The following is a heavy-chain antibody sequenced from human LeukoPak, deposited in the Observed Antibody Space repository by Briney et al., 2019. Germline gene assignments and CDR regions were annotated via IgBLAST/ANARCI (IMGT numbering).Heavy chain of an antibody. V-gene: IGHV4-61*02. CDR3: ASEGGSHGALDY. J-gene: IGHJ4*02. CDR2: IYTSGST. CDR1: GVPISSGSYH. Sequence: SETLSLTRTVSGVPISSGSYHWSWIRQPASKGLEWIGRIYTSGSTNYNPSLKSRITISVDTCNHQFSLTLSSVTAADTAVYYCASEGGSHGALDYWGQGTLVTVSS. D-gene: IGHD1-26*01.